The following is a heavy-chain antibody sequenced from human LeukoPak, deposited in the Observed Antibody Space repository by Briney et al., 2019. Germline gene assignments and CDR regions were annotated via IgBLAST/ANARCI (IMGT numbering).Heavy chain of an antibody. V-gene: IGHV3-21*01. D-gene: IGHD5-24*01. J-gene: IGHJ3*02. CDR1: GFTFSSYS. CDR3: ARVKQRHAFDI. CDR2: ISSSSSYI. Sequence: GGSLRLSCAASGFTFSSYSMNWVRQAPGKGLEWVSSISSSSSYIYYADSVKGRFTISRDNAKNSLYLQMNSLRAEDTAVYYCARVKQRHAFDIWGQGQWSPSLQ.